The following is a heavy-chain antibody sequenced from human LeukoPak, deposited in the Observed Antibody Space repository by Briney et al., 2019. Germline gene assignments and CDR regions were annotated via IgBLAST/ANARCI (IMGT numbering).Heavy chain of an antibody. D-gene: IGHD3-9*01. CDR3: ARGGDYDILTGYLPSNWFDP. CDR2: IIPIFGTA. CDR1: RGTFSSYA. Sequence: ASVKVSCKASRGTFSSYAISWVRQAPGQGLDWMGGIIPIFGTANYAQKFQGRVTITADKSTSTAYMELSSLRSEDTAVYYCARGGDYDILTGYLPSNWFDPWGQGTLVTVSS. V-gene: IGHV1-69*06. J-gene: IGHJ5*02.